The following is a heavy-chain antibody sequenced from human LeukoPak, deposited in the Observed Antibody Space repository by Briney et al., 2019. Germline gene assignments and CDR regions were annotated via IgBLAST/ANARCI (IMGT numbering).Heavy chain of an antibody. CDR3: AKGYIIAGCQWYLDL. CDR2: INHDGRET. CDR1: GFTFSGYT. Sequence: GGSLRLSCAASGFTFSGYTMTWVRQAPGKGLEWVANINHDGRETYYADSVKGRFIISRDNAKDSLYLQMNSLRAEDAAVYYCAKGYIIAGCQWYLDLWGRGTLVGVSS. V-gene: IGHV3-7*01. D-gene: IGHD6-13*01. J-gene: IGHJ2*01.